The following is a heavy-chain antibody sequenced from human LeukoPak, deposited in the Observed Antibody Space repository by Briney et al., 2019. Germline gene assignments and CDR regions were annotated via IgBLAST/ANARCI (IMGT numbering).Heavy chain of an antibody. J-gene: IGHJ3*02. CDR3: AKDWDTGGRHAFDI. V-gene: IGHV3-30*02. CDR2: IRYDGSNK. CDR1: GFTVSSNY. Sequence: GGSLRLSCAASGFTVSSNYMSWVRQAPGKGLEWVAFIRYDGSNKYYADSVKGRFTISRDNSKNTLYLQMNSLRAEDTAVYYCAKDWDTGGRHAFDIWGQGTMVTVSS. D-gene: IGHD5-18*01.